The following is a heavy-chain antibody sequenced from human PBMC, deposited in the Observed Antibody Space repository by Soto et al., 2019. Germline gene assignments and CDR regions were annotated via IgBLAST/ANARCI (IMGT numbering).Heavy chain of an antibody. V-gene: IGHV1-46*01. D-gene: IGHD2-8*02. CDR3: ARVSSNPWWWFDP. Sequence: ASVKVSCKASGYTFTSYYMHWVRQALGQGLEWMGIINPSGGSTSYAQKFQGRVTMTRDTSTSTVYMELSSLRSEDTAVYYCARVSSNPWWWFDPWGQGTLVTVLL. J-gene: IGHJ5*02. CDR2: INPSGGST. CDR1: GYTFTSYY.